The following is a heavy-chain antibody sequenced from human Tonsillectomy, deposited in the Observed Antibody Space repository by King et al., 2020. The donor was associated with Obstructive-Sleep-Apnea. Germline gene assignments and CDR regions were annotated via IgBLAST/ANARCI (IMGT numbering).Heavy chain of an antibody. D-gene: IGHD5-24*01. V-gene: IGHV1-18*01. J-gene: IGHJ6*02. CDR3: ARVGGGYNLDFYYGMDV. Sequence: VQLVESGAEVKKPGASVKVSCKASGYTFTNYGITWVRQAPGQGPEWMGWISAYNGNTNYAQKIQGRVTMTTDKSTSTAYMGLRSLRSDDTAGDYCARVGGGYNLDFYYGMDVWGQGTTVTVSS. CDR2: ISAYNGNT. CDR1: GYTFTNYG.